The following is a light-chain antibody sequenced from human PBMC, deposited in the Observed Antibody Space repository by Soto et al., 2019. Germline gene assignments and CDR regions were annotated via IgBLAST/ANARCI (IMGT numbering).Light chain of an antibody. V-gene: IGKV3-11*01. CDR2: DAS. CDR1: QSVSSY. CDR3: QQRSNWPPT. J-gene: IGKJ4*01. Sequence: EIVLTQSPATLSLSPGERATLSCRASQSVSSYLALYQQKPGQAPRLLIYDASNRATGIPARFSGSGSGTDFTLTIGSLEPEDFAVYYWQQRSNWPPTFGGGTKVEIK.